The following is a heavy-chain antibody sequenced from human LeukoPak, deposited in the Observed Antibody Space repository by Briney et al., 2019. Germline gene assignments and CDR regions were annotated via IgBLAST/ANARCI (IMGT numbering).Heavy chain of an antibody. CDR2: FYYSGST. V-gene: IGHV4-59*11. D-gene: IGHD6-6*01. Sequence: PSETLSLTCSVSGDSIGNQYWSWIRQPPGKGLEWLGTFYYSGSTYYNPSLKSRVTISLDTSKNQFCLKLSSLTAADTAVYYCARWSGSVTARNYYYYMDVWGEGTTVTVSS. J-gene: IGHJ6*03. CDR1: GDSIGNQY. CDR3: ARWSGSVTARNYYYYMDV.